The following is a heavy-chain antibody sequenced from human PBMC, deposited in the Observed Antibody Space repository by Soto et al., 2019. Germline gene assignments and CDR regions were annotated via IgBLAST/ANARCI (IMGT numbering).Heavy chain of an antibody. V-gene: IGHV3-33*01. CDR2: IWYDGSNK. CDR3: ARDGTYDYGFDY. Sequence: PGGSLRLSCAASGFTFSSYGMHWVRQAPGKGLEWVAVIWYDGSNKYYADSVKGRFTISRDNSKNTLYLQMNSLRAEDTAVYYCARDGTYDYGFDYWGQGTLVTVSS. CDR1: GFTFSSYG. D-gene: IGHD4-17*01. J-gene: IGHJ4*02.